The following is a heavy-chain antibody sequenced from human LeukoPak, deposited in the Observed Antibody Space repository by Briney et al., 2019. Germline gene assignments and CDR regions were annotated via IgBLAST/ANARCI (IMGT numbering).Heavy chain of an antibody. J-gene: IGHJ6*02. CDR3: ARHGYCSGGSCYSSYYYGMDV. V-gene: IGHV4-39*01. CDR2: IYYSGST. D-gene: IGHD2-15*01. Sequence: PSEALSLTCTVSGGSISSSSYYWGWIRQPPGKGLEWIGSIYYSGSTYSNPSLKSRVTISVDASKNQFSLKLSSVTAADTAVYYCARHGYCSGGSCYSSYYYGMDVWGQGTTVTVSS. CDR1: GGSISSSSYY.